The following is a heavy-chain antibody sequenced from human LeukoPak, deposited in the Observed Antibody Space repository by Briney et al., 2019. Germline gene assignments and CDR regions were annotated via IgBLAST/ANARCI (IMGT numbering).Heavy chain of an antibody. V-gene: IGHV3-23*01. D-gene: IGHD3-22*01. Sequence: PGGSLRLSCAASGFTFSSFALSWVRQAPGAGLEWVSAISASGGGTYYADSVKARFTISRDNSKKTLYLQMNSLRADDTAVYYCAKGRSGYDAFDIWGQGTMVTVSS. CDR1: GFTFSSFA. CDR3: AKGRSGYDAFDI. CDR2: ISASGGGT. J-gene: IGHJ3*02.